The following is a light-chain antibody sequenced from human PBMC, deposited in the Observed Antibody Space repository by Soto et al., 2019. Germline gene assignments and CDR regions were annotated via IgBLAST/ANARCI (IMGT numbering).Light chain of an antibody. V-gene: IGLV1-44*01. J-gene: IGLJ2*01. CDR2: NNS. CDR3: AALDDSLRGLE. Sequence: QSVLTQPPSASGTSGQMVTISCSGSSSNIGSNTVNWYQQLPGMAPKLLIYNNSQRPSGVPDRFSGSKSGTSASLAISGLQAEDEADYYCAALDDSLRGLEFGGGTKVTVL. CDR1: SSNIGSNT.